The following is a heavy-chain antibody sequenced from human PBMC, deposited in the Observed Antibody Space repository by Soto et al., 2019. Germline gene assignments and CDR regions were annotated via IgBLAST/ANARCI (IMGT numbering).Heavy chain of an antibody. V-gene: IGHV1-46*01. Sequence: GASVKVSCKASGYTFTSYYMHWVRQAPGQGLEWMGIINPSGGSTSYAQKFQGRVTMTRDTSTSTVYMELSSLRSEDTAVYYCARDSEAAAGTGAIDYWGQGTLVTVSS. D-gene: IGHD6-13*01. CDR1: GYTFTSYY. J-gene: IGHJ4*02. CDR2: INPSGGST. CDR3: ARDSEAAAGTGAIDY.